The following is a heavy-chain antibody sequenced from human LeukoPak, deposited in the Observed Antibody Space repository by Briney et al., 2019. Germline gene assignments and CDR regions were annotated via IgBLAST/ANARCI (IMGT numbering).Heavy chain of an antibody. CDR1: GGPISRGDYY. D-gene: IGHD5-18*01. CDR2: IYYSGST. CDR3: ARDQRGYSYGGVDY. Sequence: SETLSLTCSVSGGPISRGDYYWSWIRQPPGKGLEWIGYIYYSGSTYYNPSLKSRVTISVDTSKNQFSLKLSSVTAADTAVYYCARDQRGYSYGGVDYWGQGTLVTVSS. V-gene: IGHV4-30-4*08. J-gene: IGHJ4*02.